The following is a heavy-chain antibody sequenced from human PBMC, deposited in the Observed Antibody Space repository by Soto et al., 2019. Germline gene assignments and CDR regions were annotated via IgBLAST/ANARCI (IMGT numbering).Heavy chain of an antibody. CDR1: GFTFSSYA. D-gene: IGHD2-15*01. CDR3: ARDGSGLGCDRGGGCFTFDY. Sequence: PGGSLRLSCAASGFTFSSYAMHWVRQAPGKGLEWVAVISYDGSNKYYADSVKGRFTISRDNSKNTLYLQMNSLRAEDTAVYYCARDGSGLGCDRGGGCFTFDYWGQGTLVTVSS. V-gene: IGHV3-30-3*01. CDR2: ISYDGSNK. J-gene: IGHJ4*02.